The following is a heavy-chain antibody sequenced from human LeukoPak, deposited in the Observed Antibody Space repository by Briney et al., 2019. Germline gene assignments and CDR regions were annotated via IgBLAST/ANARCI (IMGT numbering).Heavy chain of an antibody. J-gene: IGHJ4*02. CDR3: AKDPRRYFDWLLTFFDY. D-gene: IGHD3-9*01. CDR1: GFTFSSYA. Sequence: GGSLRLSCAASGFTFSSYAMSWVRQAPGKGLEWVSAISGSGGSTYYADSVKGRFTISRDNSKNTLYLQMSSLRAEDTAVYYCAKDPRRYFDWLLTFFDYWGQGTLVTVSS. CDR2: ISGSGGST. V-gene: IGHV3-23*01.